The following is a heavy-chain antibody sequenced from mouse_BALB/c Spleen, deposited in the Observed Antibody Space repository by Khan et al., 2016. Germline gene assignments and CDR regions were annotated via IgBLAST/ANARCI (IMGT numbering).Heavy chain of an antibody. J-gene: IGHJ2*01. V-gene: IGHV3-6*02. CDR2: ISYDGSN. Sequence: EVQLQESGPGLVKPSQSLSLTCSVTGYSITSGYYWNWIRQFPGNKLEWVGYISYDGSNNYNPSLKNRISITRDTSKNQFFLKLNSVTTEDTATYYCARRIYGSVFDYWGQGTTLTVSS. D-gene: IGHD1-1*01. CDR3: ARRIYGSVFDY. CDR1: GYSITSGYY.